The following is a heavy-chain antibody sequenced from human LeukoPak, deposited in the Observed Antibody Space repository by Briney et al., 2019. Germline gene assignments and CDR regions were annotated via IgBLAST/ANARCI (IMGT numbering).Heavy chain of an antibody. CDR3: ARDSASGYDEENYGMDV. J-gene: IGHJ6*02. CDR1: GFTFSNFP. V-gene: IGHV3-23*01. CDR2: ISGSGGDT. D-gene: IGHD5-12*01. Sequence: PGGSLRLSCAASGFTFSNFPMTWVRQAPGKGLEAFSSISGSGGDTYYKDSVKGRFTISRDNSKNTLYLQMNSLRSEDTAVYYCARDSASGYDEENYGMDVWGQGTTVTVSS.